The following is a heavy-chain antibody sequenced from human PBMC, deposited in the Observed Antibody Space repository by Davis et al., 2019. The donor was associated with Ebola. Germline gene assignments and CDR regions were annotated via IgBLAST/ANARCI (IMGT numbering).Heavy chain of an antibody. J-gene: IGHJ4*02. CDR1: GFTFSSYW. CDR2: IKQDGSEK. CDR3: ARDSSSSWYGY. V-gene: IGHV3-7*01. D-gene: IGHD6-13*01. Sequence: GESLKISCAASGFTFSSYWMSWVRQAPGKGLEWVANIKQDGSEKYYVDSVKGRFTISRDNAKNSLYLQMNSLRDEDTAVYYCARDSSSSWYGYWGQGTLVTVSA.